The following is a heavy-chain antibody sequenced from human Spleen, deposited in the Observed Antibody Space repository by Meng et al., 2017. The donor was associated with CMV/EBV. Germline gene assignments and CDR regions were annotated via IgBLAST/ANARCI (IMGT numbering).Heavy chain of an antibody. CDR3: ASITSRYDIPDY. CDR2: ISGSGGST. Sequence: ETLSLTCAASGFTFSSYAMSWVRQAPGKGLEWVSAISGSGGSTYYADSVKGRFTISRDNSRNTLYLQMNSLRAEDTAVYYCASITSRYDIPDYWGQGTLVTVSS. V-gene: IGHV3-23*01. CDR1: GFTFSSYA. J-gene: IGHJ4*02. D-gene: IGHD3-9*01.